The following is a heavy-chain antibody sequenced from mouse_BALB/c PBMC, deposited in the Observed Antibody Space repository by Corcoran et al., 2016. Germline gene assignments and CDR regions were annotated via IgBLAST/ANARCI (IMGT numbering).Heavy chain of an antibody. CDR1: GYTFTTYV. D-gene: IGHD2-1*01. Sequence: EVQLQQSGPELVKPGASVKMSCKASGYTFTTYVIHWVKQKPGQGLEWIGYIYPYNDGTKYNEKFKGKATLTSDKSSSTAYMELSSLTSGDSAVYYCAREVPGGNPFDYWGQGTTLTVSS. CDR2: IYPYNDGT. V-gene: IGHV1S136*01. CDR3: AREVPGGNPFDY. J-gene: IGHJ2*01.